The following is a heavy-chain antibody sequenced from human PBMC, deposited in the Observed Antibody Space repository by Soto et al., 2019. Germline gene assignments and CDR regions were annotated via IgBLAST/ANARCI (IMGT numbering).Heavy chain of an antibody. D-gene: IGHD6-13*01. CDR2: IIPYYNTL. Sequence: QAQVVQSGAEVRKPGSSVKLSCKASEGTFNSYAIAWVRQAPGQGLEWMGGIIPYYNTLNYAQKCQDRVTITADDYTNTVYMELSSLRSDDTAVYFCASGASRWYPYFFDSWAQGTLVTVSS. CDR3: ASGASRWYPYFFDS. J-gene: IGHJ4*02. V-gene: IGHV1-69*01. CDR1: EGTFNSYA.